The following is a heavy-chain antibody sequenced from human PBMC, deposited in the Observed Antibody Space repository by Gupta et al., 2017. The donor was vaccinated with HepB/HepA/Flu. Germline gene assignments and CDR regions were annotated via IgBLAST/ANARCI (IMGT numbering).Heavy chain of an antibody. D-gene: IGHD2-2*01. CDR2: IWYDGSNK. V-gene: IGHV3-33*01. Sequence: QVQLVESGGGVVQPGRSLRLSCAASGFTFSSYGMHWVRQAPGKGLEWVAVIWYDGSNKYYADSVKGRFTISRDNSKNTLYLQMNSLRAEDTAVYYCARPSADIVVVPAAKEFPGFDIWGQGTMVTVSS. CDR3: ARPSADIVVVPAAKEFPGFDI. CDR1: GFTFSSYG. J-gene: IGHJ3*02.